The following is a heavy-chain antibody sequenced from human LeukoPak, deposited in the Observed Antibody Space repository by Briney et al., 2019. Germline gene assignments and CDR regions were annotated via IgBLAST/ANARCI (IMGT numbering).Heavy chain of an antibody. V-gene: IGHV3-48*03. D-gene: IGHD1-26*01. Sequence: PGGSLRLSCAASGFTFSSYEMNWVRQAPGKGLEWVSYISSSGSTIYYADSVKGRFTISRDQAKNSLYPQMKSLRAEDTAVYYCARIVGAIDYWGQGTLVTVSS. CDR1: GFTFSSYE. CDR2: ISSSGSTI. CDR3: ARIVGAIDY. J-gene: IGHJ4*02.